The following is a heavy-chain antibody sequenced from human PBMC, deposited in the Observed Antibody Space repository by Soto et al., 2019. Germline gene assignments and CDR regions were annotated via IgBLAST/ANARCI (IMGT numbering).Heavy chain of an antibody. D-gene: IGHD2-8*01. CDR2: IIPIFGTA. V-gene: IGHV1-69*01. J-gene: IGHJ3*02. CDR1: GGTFSSYA. Sequence: QVQLVQSGAEVKKPGSSVKVSCKASGGTFSSYAISWVRQAPGQGLEWMGGIIPIFGTANYAQKFQGRVTITADESTSTAYMELSSLRSEDTAVYYCARVRDILLPRHGAFDIWGQGTMVTVSS. CDR3: ARVRDILLPRHGAFDI.